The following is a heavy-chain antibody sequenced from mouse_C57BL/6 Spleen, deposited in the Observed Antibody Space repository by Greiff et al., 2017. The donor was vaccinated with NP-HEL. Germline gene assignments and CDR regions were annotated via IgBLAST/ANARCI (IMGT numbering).Heavy chain of an antibody. CDR2: INPSSGYT. CDR3: ARETEGFDY. CDR1: GYTFTSYW. J-gene: IGHJ2*01. V-gene: IGHV1-7*01. Sequence: QVQLQQSGAELAKPGASVKLSCKASGYTFTSYWMHWVKQRPGQGLEWIGYINPSSGYTKYNQKFKDKATLTEDKSSSTAYMQLSSLTYEDSAVYYCARETEGFDYWGKGTTLTVSS.